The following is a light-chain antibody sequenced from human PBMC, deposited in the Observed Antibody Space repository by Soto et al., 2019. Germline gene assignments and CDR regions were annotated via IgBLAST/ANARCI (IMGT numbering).Light chain of an antibody. V-gene: IGLV1-51*02. CDR3: GAWDNSLTGGV. Sequence: QSVLTQPPSVSAAPGQKVTISCSGSASNIGNNYVSWYQQLPGTAPKLLIYENYERPSGIPDRFSGYKSGTSATLGITGLQTGDEADYYCGAWDNSLTGGVFGGGTKLTVL. CDR2: ENY. CDR1: ASNIGNNY. J-gene: IGLJ2*01.